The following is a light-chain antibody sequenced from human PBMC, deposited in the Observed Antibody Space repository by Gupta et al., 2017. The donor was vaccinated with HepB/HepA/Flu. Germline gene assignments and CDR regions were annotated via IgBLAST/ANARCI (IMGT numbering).Light chain of an antibody. Sequence: SYVLTQPPSVSVAPGKTARITCGGNNIGSKSVNWYQKKPGQAPVLVIYYDSDRPSGIPERFSGSNSGNTATLTISRVEAGDEADYYCQVWDSSSDHWVFGGGTKLTVL. J-gene: IGLJ3*02. V-gene: IGLV3-21*04. CDR3: QVWDSSSDHWV. CDR2: YDS. CDR1: NIGSKS.